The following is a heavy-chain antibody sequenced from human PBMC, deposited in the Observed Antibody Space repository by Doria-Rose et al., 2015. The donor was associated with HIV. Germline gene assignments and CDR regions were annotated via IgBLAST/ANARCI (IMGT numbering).Heavy chain of an antibody. Sequence: QVTLKESGPVLVKPTETLTLTCTVSGVSLSSPGMGVSWIRQPPGKDLEWLANIFSDDERSYNTSLKSRLTISRGTSKSQVVLTMTDMDPVDTATYYCARIKSSRWYHKYYFDFWGQGTLVIVSA. V-gene: IGHV2-26*01. J-gene: IGHJ4*02. CDR2: IFSDDER. CDR1: GVSLSSPGMG. CDR3: ARIKSSRWYHKYYFDF. D-gene: IGHD6-13*01.